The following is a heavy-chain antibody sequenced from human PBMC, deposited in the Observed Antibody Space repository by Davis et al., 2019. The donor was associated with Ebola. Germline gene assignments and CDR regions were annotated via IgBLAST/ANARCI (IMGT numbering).Heavy chain of an antibody. CDR1: GFTFKNHA. V-gene: IGHV3-23*01. D-gene: IGHD3-22*01. CDR2: ISGSSDGI. CDR3: AKDQGIPMMVVVITYSFDY. J-gene: IGHJ4*02. Sequence: GGSLRLSCTTSGFTFKNHAMSWVRQAPGKGLEWVSTISGSSDGIYYADSVKGRFTISRDNSKNTLYLQMNSLRADDTAVYYCAKDQGIPMMVVVITYSFDYWGQGTLVTVSS.